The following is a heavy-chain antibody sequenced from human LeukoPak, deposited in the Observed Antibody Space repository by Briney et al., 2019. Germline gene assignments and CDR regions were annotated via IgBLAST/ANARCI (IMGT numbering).Heavy chain of an antibody. Sequence: SETLSLTCTVSGGSISSYYWSWIRQPAGKGLEWIGRIYTCGSTNYNPSLKSRVTMSVDTSKNQFSLKLSSVTAADTAVYYCARERNYDILTGYYNDYYYYYMDVWGKGTTVTISS. V-gene: IGHV4-4*07. CDR1: GGSISSYY. CDR2: IYTCGST. D-gene: IGHD3-9*01. CDR3: ARERNYDILTGYYNDYYYYYMDV. J-gene: IGHJ6*03.